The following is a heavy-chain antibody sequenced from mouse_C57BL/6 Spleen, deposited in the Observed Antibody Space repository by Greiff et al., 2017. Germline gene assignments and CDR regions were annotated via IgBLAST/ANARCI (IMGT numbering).Heavy chain of an antibody. CDR3: TRSDSSGAMDY. CDR1: GYTFTDYY. J-gene: IGHJ4*01. D-gene: IGHD2-4*01. Sequence: VQLKQSGPVLVKPGASVKMSCKASGYTFTDYYMHWVKQSHGKSLEWIGVINPYNGSTSYKQKFKGKATLTVNQSSSTAYMEHNSLTSEDSAVYCGTRSDSSGAMDYWGQGTSVTVSS. V-gene: IGHV1-19*01. CDR2: INPYNGST.